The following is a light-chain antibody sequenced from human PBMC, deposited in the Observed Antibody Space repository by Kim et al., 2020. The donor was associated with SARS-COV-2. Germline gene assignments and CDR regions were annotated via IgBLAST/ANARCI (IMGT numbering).Light chain of an antibody. CDR1: NGDVGSYKH. CDR3: SSYAATKRIL. V-gene: IGLV2-8*03. J-gene: IGLJ2*01. CDR2: EVD. Sequence: QSVTLFRTGTNGDVGSYKHVAWYQQHPGKAPKLLIYEVDKRAPGVPDRFLGSKLGNTAFLTVSSLQDEDDADYYCSSYAATKRILFGGGTQLTVL.